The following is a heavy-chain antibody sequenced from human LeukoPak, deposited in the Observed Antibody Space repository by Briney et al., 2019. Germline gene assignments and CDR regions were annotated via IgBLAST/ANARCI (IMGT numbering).Heavy chain of an antibody. J-gene: IGHJ4*02. CDR1: GYTFTGYY. Sequence: ASVKVSCTASGYTFTGYYMHWVRQALGQGLEWMGWINPNSGGTNYAQKFQGRVTMTRETSISTAYMELSSLRSDDTAVYYCARDVASDSSLDYWGQGILVTVSS. CDR3: ARDVASDSSLDY. V-gene: IGHV1-2*02. CDR2: INPNSGGT. D-gene: IGHD6-13*01.